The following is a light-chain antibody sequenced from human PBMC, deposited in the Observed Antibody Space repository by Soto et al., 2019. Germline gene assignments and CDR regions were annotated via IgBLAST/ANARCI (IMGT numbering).Light chain of an antibody. V-gene: IGLV2-8*01. CDR3: TSYAGSNTPFV. CDR1: SSDVGGYNY. Sequence: QSALTQPPSASGSPGQSVTISCTGTSSDVGGYNYVSWYQQHPGKAPKLMIYEVSKRPSGVPDRFSGSKSGNTASLTVSGLQAEDEADYYCTSYAGSNTPFVFGTGTKVTAL. CDR2: EVS. J-gene: IGLJ1*01.